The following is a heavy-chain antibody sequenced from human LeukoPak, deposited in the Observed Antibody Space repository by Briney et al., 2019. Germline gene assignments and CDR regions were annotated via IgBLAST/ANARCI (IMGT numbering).Heavy chain of an antibody. D-gene: IGHD2-2*01. Sequence: GASVKVSCKASGYTFTSYGISWVRQAPGQGLEWMGWISAYNGNTNYAQKLQGRVTMTTDTSTSTAYMELRSLRSDDTAVYYCARDIVVVPAAARDYYMDVWGKGTTVTVSS. V-gene: IGHV1-18*01. J-gene: IGHJ6*03. CDR2: ISAYNGNT. CDR1: GYTFTSYG. CDR3: ARDIVVVPAAARDYYMDV.